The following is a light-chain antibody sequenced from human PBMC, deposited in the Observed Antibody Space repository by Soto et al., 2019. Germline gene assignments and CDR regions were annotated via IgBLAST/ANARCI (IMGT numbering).Light chain of an antibody. CDR2: SNN. V-gene: IGLV1-44*01. CDR1: SSNIGSNT. J-gene: IGLJ3*02. Sequence: QSVLTQPPSAYGTPGQRVTISCSGSSSNIGSNTVNWYQQLPGTAPKLLIYSNNQRPSGVPDRFSGSKSGTSASLAISGLQSEDEADYYCAAWDDSLKGRVFGGGTKLTVL. CDR3: AAWDDSLKGRV.